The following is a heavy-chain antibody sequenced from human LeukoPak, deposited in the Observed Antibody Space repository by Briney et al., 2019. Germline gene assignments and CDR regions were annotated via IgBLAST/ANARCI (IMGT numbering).Heavy chain of an antibody. CDR3: AKDLMRLGDY. CDR1: GFTFSSNG. CDR2: ISSSSRTI. V-gene: IGHV3-48*01. J-gene: IGHJ4*02. D-gene: IGHD3-22*01. Sequence: PGGSLRLSCAASGFTFSSNGMNWVRQAPGKGLEWISYISSSSRTIYYADSVKGRFTISRDNSKNTLYLQMNSLRAEDTAVYYCAKDLMRLGDYWGQGTLVTVSS.